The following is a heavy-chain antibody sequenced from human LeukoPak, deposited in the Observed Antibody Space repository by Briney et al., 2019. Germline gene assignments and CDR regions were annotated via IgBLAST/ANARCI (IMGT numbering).Heavy chain of an antibody. Sequence: PGGSLRLSCAASGFTFSSYGMHWVRQAPGKGLEWVAVISYDGSNKYYADSVKGRFTISRDNSKNTLYLQMNSLRAEDTAVYCCAKDKNPDIAAAATYWGQGTLVTVSS. V-gene: IGHV3-30*18. CDR1: GFTFSSYG. CDR3: AKDKNPDIAAAATY. J-gene: IGHJ4*02. CDR2: ISYDGSNK. D-gene: IGHD6-13*01.